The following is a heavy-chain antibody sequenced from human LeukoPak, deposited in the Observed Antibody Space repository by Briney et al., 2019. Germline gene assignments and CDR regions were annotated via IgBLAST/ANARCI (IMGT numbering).Heavy chain of an antibody. CDR1: GFSFSRDW. J-gene: IGHJ4*02. V-gene: IGHV3-7*04. CDR3: ARDGPGYKDLAL. D-gene: IGHD2-15*01. CDR2: IRDDGNEK. Sequence: GGSVILSCAASGFSFSRDWMSWVGQPQGKGLEWVANIRDDGNEKYYADSVKGRFIISRDNARSSLHLQMSSLRVEDTAVYYCARDGPGYKDLALWGERPLVTVSS.